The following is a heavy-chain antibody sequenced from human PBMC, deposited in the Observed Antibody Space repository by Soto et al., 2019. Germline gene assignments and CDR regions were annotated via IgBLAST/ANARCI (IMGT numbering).Heavy chain of an antibody. V-gene: IGHV3-30*18. CDR3: AKDLITMIVVAPDY. CDR1: GFTFSSYV. D-gene: IGHD3-22*01. J-gene: IGHJ4*02. Sequence: GGSLRLSCAASGFTFSSYVMHWGRQAPGKGLEWVAVISYDGSNKYYADSVNGRFTISRDNSKNTLYLQMNSLRAEDTAVYYCAKDLITMIVVAPDYWGQGTLVTVSS. CDR2: ISYDGSNK.